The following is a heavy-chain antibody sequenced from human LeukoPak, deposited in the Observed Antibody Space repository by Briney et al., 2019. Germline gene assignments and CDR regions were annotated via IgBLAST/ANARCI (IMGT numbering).Heavy chain of an antibody. V-gene: IGHV3-48*03. Sequence: SGGSLRLSCAASGFTFSSYERNWVRQAPGKGLEWVSYISSSGSTIYYADSVKGRFTISRDNAKNSLYLQMNSLRAEDTAVYYCARVHIVGDAFDIWGQGTMVTVSS. CDR3: ARVHIVGDAFDI. J-gene: IGHJ3*02. CDR1: GFTFSSYE. D-gene: IGHD3-22*01. CDR2: ISSSGSTI.